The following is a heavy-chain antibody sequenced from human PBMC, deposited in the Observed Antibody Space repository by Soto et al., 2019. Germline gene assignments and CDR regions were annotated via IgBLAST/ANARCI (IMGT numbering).Heavy chain of an antibody. CDR2: INPNSGGT. CDR3: ARDPIVVVPAAISGGWFDP. V-gene: IGHV1-2*02. J-gene: IGHJ5*02. CDR1: GYTFTGYY. Sequence: GDSVKVSCKASGYTFTGYYMHWVRQAPGQGLEWMGWINPNSGGTNYAQKFQGRVTMTRDTSISTAYMELSRLRSDDTAVYYCARDPIVVVPAAISGGWFDPSGQGTLVTVSA. D-gene: IGHD2-2*02.